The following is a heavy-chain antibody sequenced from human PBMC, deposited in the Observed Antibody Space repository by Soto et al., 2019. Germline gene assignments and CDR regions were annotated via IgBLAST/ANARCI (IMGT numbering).Heavy chain of an antibody. Sequence: SETLSLTCAVYGGSFSGYYWSWIRQPPGKGLEWIGEINHSGSTNYNPSLKSRVTISLDTSKNQFSLKLSSVTAADTAVYYCARAPITRTTDYYYMDVWGKGTTVTVSS. CDR3: ARAPITRTTDYYYMDV. J-gene: IGHJ6*03. D-gene: IGHD1-20*01. CDR1: GGSFSGYY. CDR2: INHSGST. V-gene: IGHV4-34*01.